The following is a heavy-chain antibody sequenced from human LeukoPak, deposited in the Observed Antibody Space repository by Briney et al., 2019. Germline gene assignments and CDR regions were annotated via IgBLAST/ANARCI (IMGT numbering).Heavy chain of an antibody. V-gene: IGHV1-69*13. Sequence: SVKVSCKASGGTFSSHAISWVRQAPGQGLEWMGGIIPIFGTANYAQKFQGRVTITADESTSTAYMELSSLRSEDTAAYYCARGRITIFGVVTNAHYYYMDVWGKGTTVTVSS. CDR3: ARGRITIFGVVTNAHYYYMDV. CDR2: IIPIFGTA. CDR1: GGTFSSHA. J-gene: IGHJ6*03. D-gene: IGHD3-3*01.